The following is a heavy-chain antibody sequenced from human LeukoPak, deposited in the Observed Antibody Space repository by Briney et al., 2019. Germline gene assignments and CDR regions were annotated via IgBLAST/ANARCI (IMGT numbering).Heavy chain of an antibody. CDR2: INHSGST. CDR1: GGSFSGYY. Sequence: SETLSLTCAVYGGSFSGYYWSWIRQPPGKGLEWIGEINHSGSTNYNPSLKSRVTISVDTSKNQFSLKLSSVTAADTAVYYCARSATVTTGLDYWGQGTLVTVSS. V-gene: IGHV4-34*01. J-gene: IGHJ4*02. D-gene: IGHD4-17*01. CDR3: ARSATVTTGLDY.